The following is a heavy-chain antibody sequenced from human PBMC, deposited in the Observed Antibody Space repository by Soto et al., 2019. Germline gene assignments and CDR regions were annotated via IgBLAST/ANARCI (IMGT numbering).Heavy chain of an antibody. CDR2: IYYSGST. V-gene: IGHV4-31*03. Sequence: QVQLQESGPGLVKPSQTLSLTCTVSGGSISSGGYYWSWIRQHPGKGLEWIGYIYYSGSTYYNPSLKSRVTISVDPSKNQFSLKLSSVTAADTAVYYCARSYRSNGSGSRPPSYYFDYWGQGTLVTVSS. CDR1: GGSISSGGYY. D-gene: IGHD3-10*01. J-gene: IGHJ4*02. CDR3: ARSYRSNGSGSRPPSYYFDY.